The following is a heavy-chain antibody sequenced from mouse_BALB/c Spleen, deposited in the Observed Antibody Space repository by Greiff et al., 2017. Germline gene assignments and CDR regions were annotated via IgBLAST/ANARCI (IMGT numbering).Heavy chain of an antibody. Sequence: DVILVESGGGLVKPGGSLKLSCAASGFTFSSYTMSWVRQTPEKRLEWVATISSGGSYTYYPDSVKGRFTISRDNAKNTLYLQMSSLKSEDTAMYYCARDGGNSAYWGQGTLVTVSA. CDR3: ARDGGNSAY. CDR1: GFTFSSYT. V-gene: IGHV5-6-4*01. J-gene: IGHJ3*01. CDR2: ISSGGSYT. D-gene: IGHD1-1*02.